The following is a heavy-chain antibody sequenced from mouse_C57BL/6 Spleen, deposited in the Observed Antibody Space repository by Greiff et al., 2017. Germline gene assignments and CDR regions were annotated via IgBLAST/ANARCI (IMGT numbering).Heavy chain of an antibody. V-gene: IGHV5-17*01. D-gene: IGHD3-1*01. CDR3: ARRAVHSYVGY. J-gene: IGHJ2*01. CDR2: ISSGSSTI. Sequence: EVKLMESGGGLVQPGGSLKLSCAASGFTFTDYGMHWVRQAPEKGLEWVAYISSGSSTIYYADTVKGRFTISRDNAKNPLFLQLTSLRSEATAMYYCARRAVHSYVGYWGQGTTLTVAS. CDR1: GFTFTDYG.